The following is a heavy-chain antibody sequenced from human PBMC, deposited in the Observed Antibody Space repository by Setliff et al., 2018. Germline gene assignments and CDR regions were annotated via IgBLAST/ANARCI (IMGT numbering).Heavy chain of an antibody. CDR1: GFTFSSYA. J-gene: IGHJ5*02. Sequence: GGSLRLSCAASGFTFSSYAMHWVRQAPGKGLEWVAVISYDGSNKYYADSVKGRFTISRDNAKNSLYLQMNSLRAEDTAVYYCARGPSLGAAANWFDPWGQGTLVTVSS. V-gene: IGHV3-30-3*01. CDR3: ARGPSLGAAANWFDP. CDR2: ISYDGSNK. D-gene: IGHD3-16*01.